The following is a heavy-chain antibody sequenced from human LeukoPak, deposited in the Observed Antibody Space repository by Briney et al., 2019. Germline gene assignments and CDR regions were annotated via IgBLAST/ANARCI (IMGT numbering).Heavy chain of an antibody. CDR1: GGSISSYY. CDR2: IYYSGST. CDR3: ARGRDYDSSGAVSD. D-gene: IGHD3-22*01. Sequence: SETLSLTCTVSGGSISSYYWSWIRQPPGKGLEWIGYIYYSGSTNYNPSLKSRVTISVDTSKNQFSLKLSSVTAADTAVYYCARGRDYDSSGAVSDWGQGTLVTVSS. J-gene: IGHJ4*02. V-gene: IGHV4-59*01.